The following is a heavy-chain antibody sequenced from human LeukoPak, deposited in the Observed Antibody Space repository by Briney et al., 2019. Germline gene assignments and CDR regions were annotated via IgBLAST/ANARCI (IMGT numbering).Heavy chain of an antibody. CDR3: ARNTYYYDNSAGTFDF. J-gene: IGHJ4*02. CDR1: GYTFTDYY. D-gene: IGHD3-22*01. CDR2: INPNTGGT. V-gene: IGHV1-2*02. Sequence: ASVKVSCKASGYTFTDYYMHWVRQAPGQGLEWMGWINPNTGGTNYAQKFQGRVTMTRDTSISTAYVELSRLTSDDTAVFYCARNTYYYDNSAGTFDFWGQGTLVTASS.